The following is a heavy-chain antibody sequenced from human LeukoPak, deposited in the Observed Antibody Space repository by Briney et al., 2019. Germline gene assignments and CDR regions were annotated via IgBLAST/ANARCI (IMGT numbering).Heavy chain of an antibody. CDR1: GDPINSYY. V-gene: IGHV4-59*01. CDR2: IYYSGSN. J-gene: IGHJ4*02. D-gene: IGHD1-26*01. CDR3: AREHPSIVGATVYFDY. Sequence: PSETLSLTCTVSGDPINSYYWSWLRQPPGKGLEGIGYIYYSGSNNYNPSRKSRVTISVDTSKNQVSLKLSSVAAADTAVYYCAREHPSIVGATVYFDYWGQGTLVTVSS.